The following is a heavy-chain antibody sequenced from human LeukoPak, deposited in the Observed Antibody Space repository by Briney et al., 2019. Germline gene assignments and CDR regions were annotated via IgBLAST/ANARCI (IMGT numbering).Heavy chain of an antibody. D-gene: IGHD3-10*01. CDR1: GGSFSGYY. CDR3: ARLFPVVRGVSDY. Sequence: PSETLSLTCAVYGGSFSGYYWSWIRQPPGKGLEWIGEINHSGSTNYNPSLKSRVTISVDTSTNQFSLKLSSVTAADTAVYYCARLFPVVRGVSDYWGQGTLVTVSS. V-gene: IGHV4-34*01. CDR2: INHSGST. J-gene: IGHJ4*02.